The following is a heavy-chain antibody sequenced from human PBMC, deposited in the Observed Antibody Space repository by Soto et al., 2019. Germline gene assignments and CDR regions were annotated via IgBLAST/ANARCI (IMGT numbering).Heavy chain of an antibody. V-gene: IGHV3-66*01. CDR2: IYSGGST. J-gene: IGHJ6*03. CDR1: GFTVSSNY. CDR3: ARDRLTGGYYYYYMDV. D-gene: IGHD7-27*01. Sequence: EVQLVESGGGLVQPGGSLRLSCAASGFTVSSNYMSWVRQAPGKGLEWVSVIYSGGSTYYADSVKGRFTISRDNSKNTLYLQMNSLRAEDTAVYYCARDRLTGGYYYYYMDVWGKGTTVTVSS.